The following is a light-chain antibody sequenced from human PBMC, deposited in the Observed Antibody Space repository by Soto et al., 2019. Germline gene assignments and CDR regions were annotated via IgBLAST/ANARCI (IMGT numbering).Light chain of an antibody. CDR3: QQYNRWPHT. CDR1: QSIYEK. Sequence: EILMTQSPSTLSVSPGDRVSLSCRASQSIYEKLAWYQQKPGQTPRLLIYDASTRATGISGSFSGSGSGTEFTLTISSLQSEDFEVYYCQQYNRWPHTFGGGTKVDIK. CDR2: DAS. J-gene: IGKJ4*01. V-gene: IGKV3-15*01.